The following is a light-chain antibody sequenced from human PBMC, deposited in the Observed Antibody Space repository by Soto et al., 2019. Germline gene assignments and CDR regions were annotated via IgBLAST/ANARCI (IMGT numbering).Light chain of an antibody. J-gene: IGLJ1*01. CDR1: TGAVTSGHY. CDR2: DTS. CDR3: FIAYSGARPYV. Sequence: QAVVTQEPSLTVSPGGTITLTCGSSTGAVTSGHYPYWFQQKPGQAPRTLIYDTSNRHSWTPARFSGSLLGGKAALTLAGAQPADEAEYYCFIAYSGARPYVFGTGTKVTVL. V-gene: IGLV7-46*01.